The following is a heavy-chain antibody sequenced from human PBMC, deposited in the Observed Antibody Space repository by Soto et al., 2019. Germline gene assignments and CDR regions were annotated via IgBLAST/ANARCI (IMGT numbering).Heavy chain of an antibody. D-gene: IGHD2-8*01. J-gene: IGHJ3*02. CDR1: GGSISSYY. CDR2: IYYSGST. CDR3: ARGSVGRYCTNGVCYGVAFDI. V-gene: IGHV4-59*01. Sequence: PSETLSLTCTVSGGSISSYYWSWIRQPPGKGLEWIGYIYYSGSTNYNPSLKSRVTISVDTSKNQFSLKLSSVTAADTAVYYCARGSVGRYCTNGVCYGVAFDIWGQGTMVTVSS.